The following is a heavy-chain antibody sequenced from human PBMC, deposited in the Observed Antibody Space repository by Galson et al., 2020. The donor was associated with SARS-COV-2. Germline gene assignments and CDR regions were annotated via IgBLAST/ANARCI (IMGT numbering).Heavy chain of an antibody. V-gene: IGHV4-31*03. D-gene: IGHD3-3*01. CDR3: ARASRTIFGVVKHFDY. J-gene: IGHJ4*02. Sequence: ETSHPLSLPCTVSGGSISSGGYYSSWIRQHPGKGLEWIGYIYYRESTYYNPSLKSRVTISVDTSKNQFSLKLSSVTAADTAVYYCARASRTIFGVVKHFDYWGQGTLVTVSS. CDR1: GGSISSGGYY. CDR2: IYYREST.